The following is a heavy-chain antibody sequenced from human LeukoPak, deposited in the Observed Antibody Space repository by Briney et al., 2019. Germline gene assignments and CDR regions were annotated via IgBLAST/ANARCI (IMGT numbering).Heavy chain of an antibody. D-gene: IGHD5-18*01. V-gene: IGHV5-10-1*01. J-gene: IGHJ4*02. CDR3: ARHDNSYAYSYYFDY. CDR2: IDPSDSYT. CDR1: GYIFSSYW. Sequence: GESLKISCKGSGYIFSSYWISWVRQMPGKGLEWMGRIDPSDSYTNYSPSFQGHVTISADKSINTAYLQWSNLKASDTAMYYCARHDNSYAYSYYFDYWGQGTLVTVSS.